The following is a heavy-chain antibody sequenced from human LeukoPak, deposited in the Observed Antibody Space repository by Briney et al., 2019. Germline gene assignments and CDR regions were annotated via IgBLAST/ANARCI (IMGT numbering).Heavy chain of an antibody. CDR3: ARDDFWSGYAFDY. CDR1: GGSFSGYY. CDR2: INHSGST. J-gene: IGHJ4*02. D-gene: IGHD3-3*01. V-gene: IGHV4-34*01. Sequence: SETLSLTCAVYGGSFSGYYWSWIRQPPGKGLEWIGEINHSGSTNYNPSLKSRVTISVDTSKNQFSLKLSSVTAADTAVYYCARDDFWSGYAFDYWGQGTLVTVSS.